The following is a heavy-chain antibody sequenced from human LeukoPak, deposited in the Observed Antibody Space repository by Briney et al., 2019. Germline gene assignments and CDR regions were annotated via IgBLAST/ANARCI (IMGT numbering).Heavy chain of an antibody. Sequence: SETLSLTCAVSGYSISSGYYWGRIRQPPGKGLEWIGSIYHSGSTYYNPSLKSRVTISVDTSKNQFSLKLSSVTAADTAVYYCARTDYYDSSGGLPGYFDYWGQGTLVTVSS. V-gene: IGHV4-38-2*01. CDR3: ARTDYYDSSGGLPGYFDY. D-gene: IGHD3-22*01. CDR2: IYHSGST. J-gene: IGHJ4*02. CDR1: GYSISSGYY.